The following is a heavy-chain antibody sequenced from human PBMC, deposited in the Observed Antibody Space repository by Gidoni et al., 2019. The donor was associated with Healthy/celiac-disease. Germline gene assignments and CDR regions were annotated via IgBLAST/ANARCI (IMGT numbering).Heavy chain of an antibody. CDR3: AKDLGIAVAQYFQH. D-gene: IGHD6-19*01. CDR2: ISWNSCSI. Sequence: EVQLVESGGGLVQPGRSLRLSCAASGFTFDDYAMHWVRQAPGKGLEWVSGISWNSCSIGYADSVKGRFTISRDNAKNSLYLQMNSLRAEDTALYYCAKDLGIAVAQYFQHWGQGTLVTVSS. CDR1: GFTFDDYA. V-gene: IGHV3-9*01. J-gene: IGHJ1*01.